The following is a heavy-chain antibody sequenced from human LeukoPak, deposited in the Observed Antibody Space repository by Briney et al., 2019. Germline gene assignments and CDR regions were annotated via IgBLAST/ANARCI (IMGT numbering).Heavy chain of an antibody. CDR2: IYYSGST. CDR1: GGSISSSNYY. J-gene: IGHJ4*02. CDR3: ARIPMTTVVTEGGDY. Sequence: PSETLSLTCTVSGGSISSSNYYWGWIRQPPGKGLEWIGSIYYSGSTYYNPSLKSRVTISVDTSKNQFSLKLSSVTAADTAVYYCARIPMTTVVTEGGDYWGQGTLVTVSS. V-gene: IGHV4-39*01. D-gene: IGHD4-23*01.